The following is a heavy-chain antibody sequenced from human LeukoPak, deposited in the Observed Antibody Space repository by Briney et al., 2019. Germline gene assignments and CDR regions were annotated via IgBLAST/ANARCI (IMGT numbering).Heavy chain of an antibody. CDR3: ARDSSGDFDY. D-gene: IGHD3-10*01. Sequence: GGSLRLSCAASGFTVSSNYMSWVRQAPGKGLEWVSLIYSDGSTYYADSVKGRFTLSRDNSKNTPYLQMNSLRAEDTAVYYCARDSSGDFDYWGQGTLVTVSS. V-gene: IGHV3-53*01. CDR2: IYSDGST. J-gene: IGHJ4*02. CDR1: GFTVSSNY.